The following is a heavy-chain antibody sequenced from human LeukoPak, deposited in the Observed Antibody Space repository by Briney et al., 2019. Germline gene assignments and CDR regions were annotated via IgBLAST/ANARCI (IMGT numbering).Heavy chain of an antibody. CDR1: GGSLSSSSYF. D-gene: IGHD5-18*01. CDR3: ASTDTAMGPDAFDI. CDR2: IYYSGST. J-gene: IGHJ3*02. Sequence: PSETLSLTCTVSGGSLSSSSYFWGWIRQPPGKGLEWVGSIYYSGSTYYNPSLKSRVTISVDTSKNQFSLKLSSVTAGATAVYYCASTDTAMGPDAFDIWGKGTMVTVSS. V-gene: IGHV4-39*01.